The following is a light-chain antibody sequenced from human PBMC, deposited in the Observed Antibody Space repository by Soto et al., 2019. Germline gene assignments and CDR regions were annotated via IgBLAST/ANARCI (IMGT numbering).Light chain of an antibody. V-gene: IGKV3-15*01. CDR3: QHYNKWPLT. CDR1: QSVSNN. Sequence: ELVMTQSPATLSVSPGERATLSCRASQSVSNNLAWYQQKPGQAPRLLIYHASTRDTGIPARFSGSGSATEFTLTLSSLQSEDFAVYYCQHYNKWPLTFGGGTTVEIK. J-gene: IGKJ4*01. CDR2: HAS.